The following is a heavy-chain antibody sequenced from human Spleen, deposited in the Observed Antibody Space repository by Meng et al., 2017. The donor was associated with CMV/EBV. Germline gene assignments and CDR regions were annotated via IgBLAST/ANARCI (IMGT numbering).Heavy chain of an antibody. V-gene: IGHV3-23*01. CDR1: GVMFSREA. J-gene: IGHJ5*02. CDR2: ISGSGGRT. CDR3: AKDLTGQQLVSGWFDP. Sequence: SGVMFSREAVRWVRQAPGKGLEWVSAISGSGGRTFYADSVKGRFTISRDNSKNTVHLQMNSLRAEDTALYYCAKDLTGQQLVSGWFDPWGQGTLVTVSS. D-gene: IGHD6-13*01.